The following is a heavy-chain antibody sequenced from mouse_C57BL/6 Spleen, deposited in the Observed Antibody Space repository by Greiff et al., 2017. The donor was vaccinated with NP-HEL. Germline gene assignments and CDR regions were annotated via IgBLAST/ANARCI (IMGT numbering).Heavy chain of an antibody. CDR2: INPNNGGT. CDR3: ARGGANWDEGFAY. CDR1: GYTFTDYN. J-gene: IGHJ3*01. D-gene: IGHD4-1*01. Sequence: EVQLQQSGPELVKPGASVKMSCKASGYTFTDYNMHWVKQSHGKSLEWIGYINPNNGGTSYNQKFKGKATLTVNKSSSTAYMELRSLTSEDSAVYYCARGGANWDEGFAYWGQGTLVTVSA. V-gene: IGHV1-22*01.